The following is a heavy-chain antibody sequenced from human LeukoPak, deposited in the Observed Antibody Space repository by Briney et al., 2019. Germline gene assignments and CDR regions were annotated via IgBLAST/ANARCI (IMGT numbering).Heavy chain of an antibody. J-gene: IGHJ4*02. CDR1: GFTFDNYR. CDR2: VNADGGNT. CDR3: TKRVKYGGTWDHFAD. V-gene: IGHV3-23*01. Sequence: GGSLRLSCAASGFTFDNYRMSWVRQAPGKGLEWVSTVNADGGNTYYADSAKGRFTISRDNSKSTLILQMNSLRVEDTALYYCTKRVKYGGTWDHFADWGQGTLVTVSS. D-gene: IGHD1-26*01.